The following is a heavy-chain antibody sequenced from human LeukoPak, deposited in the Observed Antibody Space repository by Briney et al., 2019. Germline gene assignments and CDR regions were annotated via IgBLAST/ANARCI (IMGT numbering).Heavy chain of an antibody. CDR3: ARSSSGDYYDSSGYLDY. J-gene: IGHJ4*02. CDR2: ISYDGSNK. CDR1: GFTFSSYA. V-gene: IGHV3-30-3*01. Sequence: GGSLRLSCAASGFTFSSYAMHWVRQAPGKGLEWVAVISYDGSNKYYADSVKGRFTISRDNSKNTLYLQMNSLRAEDTAVYYCARSSSGDYYDSSGYLDYWGQGTLVTVSS. D-gene: IGHD3-22*01.